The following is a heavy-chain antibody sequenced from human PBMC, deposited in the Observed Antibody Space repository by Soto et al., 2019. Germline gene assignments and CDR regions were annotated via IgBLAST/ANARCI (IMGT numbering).Heavy chain of an antibody. CDR2: ISGYNGNT. CDR3: GRERDGTSWSSAEYLQH. V-gene: IGHV1-18*01. D-gene: IGHD6-13*01. CDR1: GYTFTTYG. J-gene: IGHJ1*01. Sequence: ASVKVSCKASGYTFTTYGIHWVRQAPGQGLEWMGWISGYNGNTNYAQKFQGRVTMTTDTYTTTAYMDLRSLRSDDTAVYYCGRERDGTSWSSAEYLQHWGQGTLVTVSS.